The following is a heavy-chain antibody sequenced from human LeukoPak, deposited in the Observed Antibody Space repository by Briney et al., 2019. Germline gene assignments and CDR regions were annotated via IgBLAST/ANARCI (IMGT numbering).Heavy chain of an antibody. CDR3: AKDISSRASSSLLLRGGLDY. D-gene: IGHD6-13*01. CDR1: GFTFDDYA. J-gene: IGHJ4*02. V-gene: IGHV3-9*01. Sequence: PGGSLRLSCAASGFTFDDYAMHWLRQAPGKGLEWVSGISWNSGNIGYADSVKGRFTISRDNAKNSLYLQMNSLRAEDTALYFCAKDISSRASSSLLLRGGLDYWGQGTLVTVSS. CDR2: ISWNSGNI.